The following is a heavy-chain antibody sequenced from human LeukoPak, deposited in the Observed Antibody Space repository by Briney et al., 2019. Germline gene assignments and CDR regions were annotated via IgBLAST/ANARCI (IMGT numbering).Heavy chain of an antibody. CDR1: GGSISSYY. Sequence: KTSETLSLTCTVSGGSISSYYWSWIRQPPGKGLEWIAYIYNSGNTNYKPSLKSRVTISVDMSKNQFSLKLSSVTAADTAVYYCARAAVSTRGRFDSWGQGTLVTVSS. D-gene: IGHD5/OR15-5a*01. J-gene: IGHJ4*02. CDR2: IYNSGNT. V-gene: IGHV4-59*01. CDR3: ARAAVSTRGRFDS.